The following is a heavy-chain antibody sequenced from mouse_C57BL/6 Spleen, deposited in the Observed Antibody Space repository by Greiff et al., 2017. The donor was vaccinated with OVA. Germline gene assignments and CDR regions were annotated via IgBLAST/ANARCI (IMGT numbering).Heavy chain of an antibody. Sequence: EVQLQESGGGLVKPGGSLKLSCAASGFTFSSYAMSWVRQTPEKRLEWVATISDGGSYTYYPDNVKGRFTISRDNAKNNLYLQMSHLKSEDTAMYYCARDLGDYDGAWFAYWGQGTLVTVSA. CDR1: GFTFSSYA. J-gene: IGHJ3*01. CDR2: ISDGGSYT. CDR3: ARDLGDYDGAWFAY. V-gene: IGHV5-4*01. D-gene: IGHD2-4*01.